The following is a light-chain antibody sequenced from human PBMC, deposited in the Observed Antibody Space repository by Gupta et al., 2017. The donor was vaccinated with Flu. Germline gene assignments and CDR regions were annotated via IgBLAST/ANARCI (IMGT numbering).Light chain of an antibody. CDR1: QSVSSSW. Sequence: LTQSPGTLSLSPGERATLSCRASQSVSSSWLAWYQQKPGQAPRLLIYGGSNRATGIPDRFSGSGSGTDFTLTISRLEPEDFAEYYCQQDDNSPPTFGQGTKVEIK. CDR3: QQDDNSPPT. V-gene: IGKV3-20*01. CDR2: GGS. J-gene: IGKJ1*01.